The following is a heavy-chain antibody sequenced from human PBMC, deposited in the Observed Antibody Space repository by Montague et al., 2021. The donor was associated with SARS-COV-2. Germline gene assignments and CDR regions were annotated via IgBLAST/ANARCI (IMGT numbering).Heavy chain of an antibody. V-gene: IGHV4-34*01. CDR2: INHSGST. Sequence: SETLSLTCAVYGGSFSGYYWTWIRQPPGKGLEWIGEINHSGSTNYNPSLKSRVTLSVDTSKNQFSLKLSSVTAADTAVYYCARDFDYWGQGTLVTVPS. CDR1: GGSFSGYY. CDR3: ARDFDY. J-gene: IGHJ4*02.